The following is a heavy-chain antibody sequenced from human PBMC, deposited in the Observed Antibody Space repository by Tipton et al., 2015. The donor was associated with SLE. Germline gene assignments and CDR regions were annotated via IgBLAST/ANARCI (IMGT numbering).Heavy chain of an antibody. J-gene: IGHJ6*04. CDR2: IYYSGST. V-gene: IGHV4-31*11. CDR1: GYSISSGYY. Sequence: TLSLTCAVSGYSISSGYYWSWIRQHPGKGLEWIGYIYYSGSTYYNPSLKSRVTISVDTSKNQFSLKLSSVTAADTAMYYCARDDGVYGSDVWGKGTTVTVSS. CDR3: ARDDGVYGSDV. D-gene: IGHD3-10*01.